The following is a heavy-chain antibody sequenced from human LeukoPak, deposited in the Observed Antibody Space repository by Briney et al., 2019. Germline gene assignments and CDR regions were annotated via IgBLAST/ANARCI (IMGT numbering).Heavy chain of an antibody. D-gene: IGHD3-3*01. J-gene: IGHJ4*02. CDR2: FDSEDGET. Sequence: ASVKVSCKVSGYTLTELSIHWVRQAPGKGLEWMGGFDSEDGETIHAHQFQDRVTMTEDTSTDTAYMELSSLRSEDTAVYYCATDPLRRRFLEWLYLKDWGQGTLVTVSS. CDR1: GYTLTELS. V-gene: IGHV1-24*01. CDR3: ATDPLRRRFLEWLYLKD.